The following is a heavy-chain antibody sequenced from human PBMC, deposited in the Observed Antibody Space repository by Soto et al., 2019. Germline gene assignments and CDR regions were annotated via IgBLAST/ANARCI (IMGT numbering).Heavy chain of an antibody. CDR2: ISSSSSYI. CDR3: ARDYGDYFTADY. Sequence: EVQLVESGAGLVKPGGSLRLSCAASGFTFSSYSMNWVRQAPGKGLEWVSSISSSSSYIYYADSVKGRFTISRDNAKNSLYLQMNSLRAVDTAVYYCARDYGDYFTADYWGQGTLVTVSS. CDR1: GFTFSSYS. J-gene: IGHJ4*02. D-gene: IGHD4-17*01. V-gene: IGHV3-21*01.